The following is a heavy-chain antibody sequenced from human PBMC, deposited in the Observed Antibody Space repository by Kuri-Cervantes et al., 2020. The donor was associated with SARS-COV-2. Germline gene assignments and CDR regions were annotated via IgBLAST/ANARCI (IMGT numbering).Heavy chain of an antibody. CDR3: ARDDLYSSGGNYY. CDR1: GFTFSSYA. CDR2: ISYDGSNK. J-gene: IGHJ4*02. Sequence: GGSLRPPGAASGFTFSSYAMHWVRQAPGKGLEWVAVISYDGSNKYYADSVKGRFTISRDNSKNTLYLQMNSLRAEDTAVYYCARDDLYSSGGNYYWGQGTLVTVSS. V-gene: IGHV3-30-3*01. D-gene: IGHD6-19*01.